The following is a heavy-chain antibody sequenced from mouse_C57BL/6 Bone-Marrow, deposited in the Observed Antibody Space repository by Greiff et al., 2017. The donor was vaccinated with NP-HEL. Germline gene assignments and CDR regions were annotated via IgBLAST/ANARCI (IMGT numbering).Heavy chain of an antibody. CDR1: GYAFSSSW. CDR2: IYPGDGDT. CDR3: ARKTSAY. V-gene: IGHV1-82*01. J-gene: IGHJ4*01. Sequence: VKVVESGPELVKPGASVKISCKASGYAFSSSWMNWVKQRPGKGLEWIGRIYPGDGDTNYNGKFKGKATLTADKSSSTAYMQLSSLTSEDSAVYFGARKTSAYWGQGTSVTVTS.